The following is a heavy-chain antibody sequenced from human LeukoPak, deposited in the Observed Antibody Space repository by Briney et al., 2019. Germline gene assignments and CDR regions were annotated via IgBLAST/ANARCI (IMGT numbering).Heavy chain of an antibody. CDR1: GYSFILYG. CDR3: ARDMSFAVSMVSPDY. J-gene: IGHJ4*02. Sequence: ASVKVSCKTSGYSFILYGISWVRQAPGQGPEWMGWISTSTGDTKYTQKFQGRVTLTTDTSTSTAYMELSSLRSDDTAVYYCARDMSFAVSMVSPDYWGQGTLVTVSS. D-gene: IGHD2-8*01. CDR2: ISTSTGDT. V-gene: IGHV1-18*01.